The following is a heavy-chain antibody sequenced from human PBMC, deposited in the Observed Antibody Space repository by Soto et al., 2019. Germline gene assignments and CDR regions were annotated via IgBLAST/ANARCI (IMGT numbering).Heavy chain of an antibody. CDR1: GFTFSSYW. CDR2: IKQDGSEK. Sequence: GGSLRLSCAASGFTFSSYWMTWVRQAPGKGLEWVANIKQDGSEKYYVDSVKGRFTISRDNAKNSLYLKMNSLRAEDTAVYYCAATPYSSGWYCWGQGTLVTVSS. V-gene: IGHV3-7*02. J-gene: IGHJ4*02. CDR3: AATPYSSGWYC. D-gene: IGHD6-13*01.